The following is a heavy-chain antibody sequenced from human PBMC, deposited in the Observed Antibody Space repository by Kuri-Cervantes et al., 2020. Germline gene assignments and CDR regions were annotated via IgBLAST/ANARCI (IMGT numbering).Heavy chain of an antibody. Sequence: GESLKISCAASGYTFSSYEMNWVRQAPGKGLEWVSYISSSGSTIYYADSVKGRFTISRDNAKNSLYLQMNSLRAEDTAVYYCARDGGLTGYTFSSSDYWGQGTLVTVSS. CDR2: ISSSGSTI. CDR1: GYTFSSYE. CDR3: ARDGGLTGYTFSSSDY. V-gene: IGHV3-48*03. D-gene: IGHD3-9*01. J-gene: IGHJ4*02.